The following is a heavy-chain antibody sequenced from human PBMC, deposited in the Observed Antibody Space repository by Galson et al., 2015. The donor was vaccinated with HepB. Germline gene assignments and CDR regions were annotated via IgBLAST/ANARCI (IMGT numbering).Heavy chain of an antibody. CDR1: GYTFPSYG. D-gene: IGHD3-10*01. J-gene: IGHJ4*02. V-gene: IGHV1-18*04. CDR3: ARDHYYGSGSYFPDY. CDR2: ISAYNGNT. Sequence: SVKVSCKPSGYTFPSYGITWLRQAPGQGLEWMGWISAYNGNTNYAQKLQGRVTMTTDTSTSTAYMELRSLRSDDTAVYYCARDHYYGSGSYFPDYWGQGTLVTVSS.